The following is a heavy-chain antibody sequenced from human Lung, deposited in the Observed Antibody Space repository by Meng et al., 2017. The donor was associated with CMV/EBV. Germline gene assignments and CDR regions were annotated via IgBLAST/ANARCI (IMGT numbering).Heavy chain of an antibody. CDR1: GFTFDDYA. Sequence: GGSLRLXCAASGFTFDDYAMHWVRQAPGKGLEWVSGISWNSGSIGYADSMKGRFTISRDSAKNSLYLQMNSLRAEDTALYYCAKDIGFGGNSLYGMDVWGQGXTVTVSS. CDR2: ISWNSGSI. CDR3: AKDIGFGGNSLYGMDV. D-gene: IGHD4-23*01. J-gene: IGHJ6*02. V-gene: IGHV3-9*01.